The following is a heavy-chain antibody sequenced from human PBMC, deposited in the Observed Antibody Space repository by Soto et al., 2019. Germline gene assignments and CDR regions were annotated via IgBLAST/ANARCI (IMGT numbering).Heavy chain of an antibody. CDR2: IYYSGRT. J-gene: IGHJ4*02. V-gene: IGHV4-59*01. CDR1: GGSISSYY. Sequence: SETLSLTCTVSGGSISSYYWSWIRQPPGKGLEWIGYIYYSGRTNYNPSLKSRVTISADTSKNQFSLKLSSVTAADTAVYYCARARGRYFDYWGQGTLVTVSS. CDR3: ARARGRYFDY.